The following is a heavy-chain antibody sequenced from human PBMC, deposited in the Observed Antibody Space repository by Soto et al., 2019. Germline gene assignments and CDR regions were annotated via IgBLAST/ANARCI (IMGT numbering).Heavy chain of an antibody. D-gene: IGHD3-16*01. V-gene: IGHV3-23*01. J-gene: IGHJ4*02. CDR3: AKTLRGVPYYFDY. CDR1: GFTFSSYA. Sequence: GGSLRLSCAASGFTFSSYAMSWVRQAPGKGLEWVSAISGSGGSTYYADSVKGRFTISRDNSKNTLYLQMNSLRADDTAVYYCAKTLRGVPYYFDYWGQGTLVTVSS. CDR2: ISGSGGST.